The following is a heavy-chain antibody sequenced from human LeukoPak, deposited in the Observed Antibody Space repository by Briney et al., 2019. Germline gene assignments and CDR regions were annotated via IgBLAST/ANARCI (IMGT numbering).Heavy chain of an antibody. CDR1: GFTFSSYG. V-gene: IGHV3-33*06. CDR2: IWYDGSNK. D-gene: IGHD4-23*01. J-gene: IGHJ4*02. CDR3: AKDEVGGNYPYYFDY. Sequence: PGGSLRLSCAASGFTFSSYGMHWVRQAPGKGLEWVAVIWYDGSNKYYADSVNGRFTISRDNSKNTLYLQMNSLRAEDTAVYYCAKDEVGGNYPYYFDYWGQGTLVTVSS.